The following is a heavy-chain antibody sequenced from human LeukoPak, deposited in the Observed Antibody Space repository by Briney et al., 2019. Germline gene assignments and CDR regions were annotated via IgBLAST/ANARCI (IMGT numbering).Heavy chain of an antibody. Sequence: ASVKVSCKASGYTFTGYYMHWVRQAPGQGLEWMGWINPNSGGTNYAQKFQGRVTMTRDTSISTAYMELSRLRSDDTAVYYCARDSIYSSSGYYYGMDVRGQGTTVTVSS. CDR1: GYTFTGYY. CDR2: INPNSGGT. D-gene: IGHD6-6*01. J-gene: IGHJ6*02. V-gene: IGHV1-2*02. CDR3: ARDSIYSSSGYYYGMDV.